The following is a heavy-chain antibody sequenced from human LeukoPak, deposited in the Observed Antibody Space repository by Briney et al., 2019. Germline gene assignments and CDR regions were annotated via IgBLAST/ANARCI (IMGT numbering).Heavy chain of an antibody. J-gene: IGHJ4*02. CDR1: GFTVRSYY. CDR2: IYSGGDT. Sequence: NPGGSLRLSCAASGFTVRSYYMAWVRQAPGKGLEWVSVIYSGGDTYYADSVKGRFTISRDNSKNTLYLQMNSLRAEDTAVYYCARGRSSGWYGGWVDYWGQGTLVTVSS. V-gene: IGHV3-66*01. CDR3: ARGRSSGWYGGWVDY. D-gene: IGHD6-19*01.